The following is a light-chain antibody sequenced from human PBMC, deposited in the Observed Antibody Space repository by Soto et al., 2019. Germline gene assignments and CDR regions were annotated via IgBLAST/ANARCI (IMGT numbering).Light chain of an antibody. V-gene: IGKV3-20*01. J-gene: IGKJ4*02. CDR1: QSVRSNY. CDR3: QQYASSPLT. CDR2: GAS. Sequence: EIVLTQSPGTLSLSSGERATLSCRASQSVRSNYLAWYQQKPGHAPRLLIYGASSRATGIPDRFGGSGSGTDFTLTISRLEPEDAAVYYWQQYASSPLTFGGGTKVEIK.